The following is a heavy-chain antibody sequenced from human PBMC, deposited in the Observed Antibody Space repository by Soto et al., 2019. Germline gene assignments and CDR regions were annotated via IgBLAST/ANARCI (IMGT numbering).Heavy chain of an antibody. J-gene: IGHJ4*02. CDR2: ISYDGNNK. CDR1: EFTFSNYA. CDR3: ARGPSYSDSYFDY. D-gene: IGHD4-17*01. Sequence: PGGSLRLSCAASEFTFSNYAMHWVRQPPGKGLQWLAVISYDGNNKYYADSVEGRFTISRDNSKNTVYLQMNSLRLEDTAVYYCARGPSYSDSYFDYWGQGRLVTVSS. V-gene: IGHV3-30*03.